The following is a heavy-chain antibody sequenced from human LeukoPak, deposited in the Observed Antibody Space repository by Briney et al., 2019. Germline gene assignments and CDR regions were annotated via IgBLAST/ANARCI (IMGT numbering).Heavy chain of an antibody. J-gene: IGHJ3*02. CDR1: GYTFTDYY. D-gene: IGHD3-22*01. V-gene: IGHV1-2*02. CDR3: ARDYYDSSGFGAFDI. CDR2: INPNSGGT. Sequence: ASVKVSCKASGYTFTDYYIHLVRQAPGQGLEWMGWINPNSGGTNYAQKFQGRVTMTRDTSISTAYMELSRLRSDDTAVYYCARDYYDSSGFGAFDIWGQGTMVTVSS.